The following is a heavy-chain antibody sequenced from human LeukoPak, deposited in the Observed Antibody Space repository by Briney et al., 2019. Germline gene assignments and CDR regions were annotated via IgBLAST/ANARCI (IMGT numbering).Heavy chain of an antibody. D-gene: IGHD2-2*01. J-gene: IGHJ4*02. Sequence: PGGSLRLSCAASGFIFKNYEMDWVRQAPGGGLEWVSSVSSSATTIYYTDSVKGRFTISRDNAKNPLFLQMNSLRVEDTAVYYCVRVYCSTTSCYGVDSWGQGTLVTVSS. CDR2: VSSSATTI. CDR3: VRVYCSTTSCYGVDS. CDR1: GFIFKNYE. V-gene: IGHV3-48*03.